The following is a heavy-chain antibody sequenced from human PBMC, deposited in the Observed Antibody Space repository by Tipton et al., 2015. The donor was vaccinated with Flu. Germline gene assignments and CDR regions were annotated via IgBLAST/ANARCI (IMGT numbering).Heavy chain of an antibody. V-gene: IGHV4-38-2*02. CDR2: FYPSGTS. J-gene: IGHJ4*02. Sequence: TLSLTCTVSTFSVSGIVYWGWIRQSPGKGLEWLGSFYPSGTSYYNPSLKSRVTMSVDTSKNQFSLKLRSVTAADTAVYYCASTSNYGRRIEPNFDYWGQGILVTVSS. CDR3: ASTSNYGRRIEPNFDY. D-gene: IGHD4-17*01. CDR1: TFSVSGIVY.